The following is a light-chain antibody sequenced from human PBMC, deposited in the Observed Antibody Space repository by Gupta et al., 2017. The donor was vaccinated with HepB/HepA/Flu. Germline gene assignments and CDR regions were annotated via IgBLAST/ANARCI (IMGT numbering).Light chain of an antibody. J-gene: IGLJ3*02. CDR3: CSCAGIFLV. CDR1: SSDVGGYNY. V-gene: IGLV2-11*01. Sequence: QSALTQPRSVSGSPGQSVTISGTGTSSDVGGYNYVSWYQQPPGKAPKLMIYDVSQRPSGVPDRFSGSKSGNTASLTISGFQAEDEGDYYCCSCAGIFLVFGGGTKLTVL. CDR2: DVS.